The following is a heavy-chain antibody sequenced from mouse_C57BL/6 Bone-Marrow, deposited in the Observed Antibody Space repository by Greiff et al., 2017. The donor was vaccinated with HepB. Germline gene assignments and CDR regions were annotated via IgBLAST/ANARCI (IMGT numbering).Heavy chain of an antibody. V-gene: IGHV1-72*01. D-gene: IGHD1-1*01. CDR2: IVPNSGGT. J-gene: IGHJ2*01. CDR1: GYTFTSYW. Sequence: VQLQQPGAELVKPGASVKLSCKASGYTFTSYWMHWVKQRPGRGLEWIGRIVPNSGGTKYNEKFKSKATLTVDKPSITAYMQLSSLKSEYSAVYYWARSRIHTVVASNLDYWGQGTTLTVSS. CDR3: ARSRIHTVVASNLDY.